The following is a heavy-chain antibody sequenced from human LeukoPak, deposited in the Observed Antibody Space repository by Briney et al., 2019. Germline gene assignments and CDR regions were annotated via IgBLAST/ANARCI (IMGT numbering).Heavy chain of an antibody. CDR3: ARGSWRFDNGDSGFDP. J-gene: IGHJ5*02. CDR1: KFTFSSYA. V-gene: IGHV3-30*04. Sequence: GGSLRLSCAASKFTFSSYAMHWVRQAPGKGLEWVAVISYDGRNKNYADSVKGRFSTSRDNSKNTLYLQMNSLRAEDTALYYCARGSWRFDNGDSGFDPWGQGTLVTVSS. CDR2: ISYDGRNK. D-gene: IGHD4-17*01.